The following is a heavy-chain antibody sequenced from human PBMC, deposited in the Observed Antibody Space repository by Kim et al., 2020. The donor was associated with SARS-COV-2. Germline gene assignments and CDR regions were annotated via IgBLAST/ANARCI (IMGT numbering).Heavy chain of an antibody. V-gene: IGHV1-3*01. CDR1: GYTFTSYA. J-gene: IGHJ6*02. Sequence: ASVKVSCKASGYTFTSYAMHWVRQAPGQRLEWMGWINAGNGNTKYSQKFQGRVTITRDTSASTAYMELSSLRSEDTAVYYCARCPSGQLVPYYYYDMDVWGQGTMVTVSS. D-gene: IGHD6-6*01. CDR3: ARCPSGQLVPYYYYDMDV. CDR2: INAGNGNT.